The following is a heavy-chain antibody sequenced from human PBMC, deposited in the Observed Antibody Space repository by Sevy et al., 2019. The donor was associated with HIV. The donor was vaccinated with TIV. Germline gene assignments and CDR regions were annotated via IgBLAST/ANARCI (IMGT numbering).Heavy chain of an antibody. D-gene: IGHD2-2*01. Sequence: ASVKVSCKASGGTFSKYAITWVRQAPGQGLEWMGGIIPIFGTANHAQKFQGRVTITADESTSTAYMELSSLRSEDTAVYYCARDRGFSSTSEYGMDVWGQGTTVTVSS. J-gene: IGHJ6*02. V-gene: IGHV1-69*13. CDR1: GGTFSKYA. CDR3: ARDRGFSSTSEYGMDV. CDR2: IIPIFGTA.